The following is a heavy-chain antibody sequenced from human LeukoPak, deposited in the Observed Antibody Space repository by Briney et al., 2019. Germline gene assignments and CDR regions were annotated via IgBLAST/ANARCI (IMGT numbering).Heavy chain of an antibody. Sequence: SQTLSLTCTVSGGSISSGGYYWSWIRQHPGKGLEWIGYIYYSGSTYYNPSLKSRVTISVDTSKNQFSLNLSSVTAADTAVYYCAGGKDTAMAPSYWFDPWGQGTLVTASS. V-gene: IGHV4-31*03. CDR3: AGGKDTAMAPSYWFDP. CDR1: GGSISSGGYY. J-gene: IGHJ5*02. D-gene: IGHD5-18*01. CDR2: IYYSGST.